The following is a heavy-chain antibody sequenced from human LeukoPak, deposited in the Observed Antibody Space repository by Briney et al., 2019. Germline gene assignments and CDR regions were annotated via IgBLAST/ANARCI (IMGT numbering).Heavy chain of an antibody. CDR1: GGTFSSYA. J-gene: IGHJ3*02. V-gene: IGHV1-69*13. D-gene: IGHD4-17*01. CDR3: SSGRVYGDYGYTFDAFDI. CDR2: IIPIFGTA. Sequence: ASVKVSRKASGGTFSSYAISWVRQAPGQGLEWMGGIIPIFGTANYAQKFQGRVTITADESTSTAYMELSSLRSEDTAVYYCSSGRVYGDYGYTFDAFDIWGQGTMVTVSS.